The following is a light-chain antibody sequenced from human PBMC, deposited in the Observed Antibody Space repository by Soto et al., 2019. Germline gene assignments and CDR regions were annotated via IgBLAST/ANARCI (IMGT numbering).Light chain of an antibody. Sequence: EIVMTQSPATLSVSPGERATLSCRASQSVSSNLAWYQQKPGQAPRLLIYGASTRATGIPARFSGSGSGTEFTLTISSLQSEDFAVYYCQQYNNWLPYTFGQGIKLEIK. CDR1: QSVSSN. CDR2: GAS. V-gene: IGKV3-15*01. CDR3: QQYNNWLPYT. J-gene: IGKJ2*01.